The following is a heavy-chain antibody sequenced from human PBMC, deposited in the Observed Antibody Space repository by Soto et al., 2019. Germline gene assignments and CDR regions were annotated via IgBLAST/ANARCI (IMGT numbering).Heavy chain of an antibody. Sequence: ASVKVSCKASGYTFTSYYMHWVRQAPGQGLEWMGIINPSGGSTSYAQKFQGRVTMTRDTSTSTVYMELSSLRSEDTAVYYCVVPTASMYYFDYWGQGTLVTVSS. CDR1: GYTFTSYY. V-gene: IGHV1-46*01. J-gene: IGHJ4*02. CDR3: VVPTASMYYFDY. D-gene: IGHD2-21*02. CDR2: INPSGGST.